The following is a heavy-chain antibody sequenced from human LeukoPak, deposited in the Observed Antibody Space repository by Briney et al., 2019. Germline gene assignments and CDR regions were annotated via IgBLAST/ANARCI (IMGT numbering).Heavy chain of an antibody. CDR3: ARDRPSHYYDSSGYSDY. CDR2: ISAYNGNT. J-gene: IGHJ4*02. Sequence: ASVKVSCKASGYTFTSYGISWVRQAPGQGLEWMGWISAYNGNTNYAQKLQGRVTMTTDTSTSTAYMELRSLRSDDTAVYYCARDRPSHYYDSSGYSDYWGQGPLVTVSS. V-gene: IGHV1-18*01. D-gene: IGHD3-22*01. CDR1: GYTFTSYG.